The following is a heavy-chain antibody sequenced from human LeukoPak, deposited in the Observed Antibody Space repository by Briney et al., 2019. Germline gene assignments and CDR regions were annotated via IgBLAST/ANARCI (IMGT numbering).Heavy chain of an antibody. V-gene: IGHV3-21*01. CDR2: ISSSSSYI. CDR3: ARDPSLPYFDWLLLSHYYYYGMDV. Sequence: GGSLRLSCAASGFTFSSYSMNWVRQTPGKGLEWVSSISSSSSYIYYADSVKGRFTISRDNAKNSLYLQMNSLRAEDTAVYYCARDPSLPYFDWLLLSHYYYYGMDVWGQGTTVTVSS. D-gene: IGHD3-9*01. J-gene: IGHJ6*02. CDR1: GFTFSSYS.